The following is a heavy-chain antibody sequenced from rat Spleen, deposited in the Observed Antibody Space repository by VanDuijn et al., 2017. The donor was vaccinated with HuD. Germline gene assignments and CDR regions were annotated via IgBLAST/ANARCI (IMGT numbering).Heavy chain of an antibody. V-gene: IGHV5-29*01. J-gene: IGHJ2*01. Sequence: EVKLVESGGGLVQPGRSLKLSCAASGFNFNDYWMGWVRQAPTTGLEWVATISYGDSSGHSGTYYRDSVKGRFTISRDNAKSTLSLQMDSLRSEDTATYYCARRHYGYTDYFDYWGQGVMVTVSS. D-gene: IGHD1-9*01. CDR3: ARRHYGYTDYFDY. CDR2: ISYGDSSGHSGT. CDR1: GFNFNDYW.